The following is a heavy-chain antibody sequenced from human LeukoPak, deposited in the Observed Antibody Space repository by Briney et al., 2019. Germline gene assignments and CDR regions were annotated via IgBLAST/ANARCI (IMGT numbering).Heavy chain of an antibody. J-gene: IGHJ4*02. CDR3: ASTGFGEFPTFDY. CDR2: IYYSGST. D-gene: IGHD3-10*01. V-gene: IGHV4-59*01. Sequence: SETLSLTCTVSGGSIGSYYWSWIRQPPGKGLEWIGYIYYSGSTNYNPSLKSRVTISVDTSKNQFSLKLSSVAAADTAVYYCASTGFGEFPTFDYWGQGTLVTVSS. CDR1: GGSIGSYY.